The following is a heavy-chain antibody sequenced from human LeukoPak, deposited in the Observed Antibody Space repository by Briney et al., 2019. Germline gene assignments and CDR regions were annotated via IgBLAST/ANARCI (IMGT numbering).Heavy chain of an antibody. J-gene: IGHJ4*02. CDR1: GFTFDDYT. CDR3: AKVGGYSYGYYFDY. V-gene: IGHV3-9*01. D-gene: IGHD5-18*01. Sequence: GGSLRLSCAASGFTFDDYTMHWVRQAPGKGLEWVSSIGWRSGNIAYADSVKGRFTISRDNAKNSLYLQMNSLRAEDTALYYCAKVGGYSYGYYFDYWGQGTLVTVSS. CDR2: IGWRSGNI.